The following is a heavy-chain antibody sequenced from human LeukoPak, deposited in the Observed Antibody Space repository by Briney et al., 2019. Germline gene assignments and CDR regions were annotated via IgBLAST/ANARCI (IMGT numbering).Heavy chain of an antibody. V-gene: IGHV5-51*01. CDR2: IYPGDSDT. CDR3: ARSVYCSGGSCYPNWFDH. Sequence: GESLKISCKGSGYSFTSYWIGWVRQMPGKGLEWMGIIYPGDSDTRYSPSFQGQVTISADKSISTAYLQWSSLKASDTAMYYCARSVYCSGGSCYPNWFDHWGQGTLVTVSS. CDR1: GYSFTSYW. J-gene: IGHJ5*02. D-gene: IGHD2-15*01.